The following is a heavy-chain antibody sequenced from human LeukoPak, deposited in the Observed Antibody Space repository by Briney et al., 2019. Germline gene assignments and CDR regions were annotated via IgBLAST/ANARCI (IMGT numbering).Heavy chain of an antibody. Sequence: ASVKVSCKSSGGTFSSYAISWVRQAPGQGLEWMGGIIPMFRTANYAQKLQGRVTITADESTSTAYMELSSLRSEDTAVYYCARRVRRGVSHPPHYYYYYAMDVWGKGTTITVSA. V-gene: IGHV1-69*01. CDR3: ARRVRRGVSHPPHYYYYYAMDV. D-gene: IGHD3-10*01. CDR1: GGTFSSYA. CDR2: IIPMFRTA. J-gene: IGHJ6*04.